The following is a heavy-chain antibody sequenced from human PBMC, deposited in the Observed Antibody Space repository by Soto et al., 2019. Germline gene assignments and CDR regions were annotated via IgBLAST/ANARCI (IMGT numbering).Heavy chain of an antibody. CDR2: INPSGGST. CDR1: GYTFTSYY. V-gene: IGHV1-46*01. J-gene: IGHJ4*02. CDR3: ARDQHGSGSYNYFDY. Sequence: QVQLVQSGAEVKKPGASVKVSCKASGYTFTSYYMHWVRQAPGQGLEWMGIINPSGGSTSYAQKFQGRVTMTRDTSTSTVYMELSSLRSEDTAVYYCARDQHGSGSYNYFDYWGQGTLVTVSS. D-gene: IGHD3-10*01.